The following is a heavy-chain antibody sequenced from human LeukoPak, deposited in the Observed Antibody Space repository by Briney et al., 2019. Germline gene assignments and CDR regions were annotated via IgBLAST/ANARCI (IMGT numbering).Heavy chain of an antibody. Sequence: GGSLRLSCAASGFTFSSYAMHWVRQAPGKGLEWVAVISHDGSNKYYADSVKGRFTISRDNSKNTLYLQMNSLRAEDTAVYYCARGSKYYYGSGSYPPDYFDYWGQGTLVTVSS. J-gene: IGHJ4*02. CDR2: ISHDGSNK. CDR1: GFTFSSYA. D-gene: IGHD3-10*01. CDR3: ARGSKYYYGSGSYPPDYFDY. V-gene: IGHV3-30-3*01.